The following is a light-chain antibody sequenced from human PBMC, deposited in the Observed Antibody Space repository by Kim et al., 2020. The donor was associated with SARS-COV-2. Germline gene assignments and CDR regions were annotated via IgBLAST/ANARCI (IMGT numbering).Light chain of an antibody. CDR2: DVS. CDR3: SSYTSSSTYV. Sequence: QSASVSGSPGQSITISCTGTSSDVGGYNYVSWYQQHPGKAPKLMIYDVSKRPSGVSNRFSGSKSGNTASLTISGLQTEDEADYYCSSYTSSSTYVFGTGTKVTFL. CDR1: SSDVGGYNY. J-gene: IGLJ1*01. V-gene: IGLV2-14*01.